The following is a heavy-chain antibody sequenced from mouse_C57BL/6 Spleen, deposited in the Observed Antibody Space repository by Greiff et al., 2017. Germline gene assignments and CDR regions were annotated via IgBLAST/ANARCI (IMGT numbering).Heavy chain of an antibody. CDR2: ISSGSSTI. CDR1: GFTFSDYG. V-gene: IGHV5-17*01. CDR3: ARWGLRRGGYAMDY. J-gene: IGHJ4*01. Sequence: EVMLVESGGGLVKPGGSLKLSCAASGFTFSDYGMHWVRQAPEKGLEWVAYISSGSSTIYYADTVKGRFTISRDNAKNTLFLQMTSLRSEDTAMXYCARWGLRRGGYAMDYWGQGTSVTVSS. D-gene: IGHD2-4*01.